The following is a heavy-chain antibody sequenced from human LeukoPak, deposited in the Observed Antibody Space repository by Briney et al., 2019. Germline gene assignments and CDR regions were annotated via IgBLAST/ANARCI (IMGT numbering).Heavy chain of an antibody. J-gene: IGHJ4*02. Sequence: PGGSLRLSCAASGFTFSSYAMHWVRQARGKGLEWVAVISYDGSNKYYADSVKGRFTISRDNSKNTLYLQMNSLRAEDTAVYYCARERGYSGYDSFDYWGQGTLVTVSS. CDR2: ISYDGSNK. CDR3: ARERGYSGYDSFDY. D-gene: IGHD5-12*01. CDR1: GFTFSSYA. V-gene: IGHV3-30-3*01.